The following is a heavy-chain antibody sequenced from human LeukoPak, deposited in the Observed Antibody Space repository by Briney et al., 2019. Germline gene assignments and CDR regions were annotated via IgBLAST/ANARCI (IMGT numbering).Heavy chain of an antibody. J-gene: IGHJ4*01. CDR2: IYSSGGT. D-gene: IGHD5/OR15-5a*01. Sequence: GSLRLSCAVSGFTMRDNDMTWVRQAPGKGLEWVSLIYSSGGTSYADSVKGRFTISKDNSKNTLYLQMNSLRAEDTAVYYCAKRPLSSCNWGLGTLVTVSS. CDR3: AKRPLSSCN. V-gene: IGHV3-66*01. CDR1: GFTMRDND.